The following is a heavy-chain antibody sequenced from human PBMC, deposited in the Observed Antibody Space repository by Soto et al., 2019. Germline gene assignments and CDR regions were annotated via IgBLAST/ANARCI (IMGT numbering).Heavy chain of an antibody. V-gene: IGHV1-69*13. J-gene: IGHJ4*02. D-gene: IGHD2-15*01. CDR3: ARVVIRMAIQSIDS. CDR2: FIPVYRTL. CDR1: GGSFGKSA. Sequence: GASVKVSCKASGGSFGKSAINWVRQTPGQGLEWLGGFIPVYRTLNYAQKFQGRVTITADESTGTAYMTLSSLASDDTAVYYCARVVIRMAIQSIDSWGPGSLVTVSS.